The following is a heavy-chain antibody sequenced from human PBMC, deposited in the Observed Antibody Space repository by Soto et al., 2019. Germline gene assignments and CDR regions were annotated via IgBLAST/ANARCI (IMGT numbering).Heavy chain of an antibody. Sequence: GAPVKVSCKASGYTFTSYYMHRVRQAPGQGLEWMGIINPSGGSTSYAQKFQGRVTMTRDTSTSTVYMELSSLRSEDTAVYYGAKGSGSYSSRLDYWGQGTLVTVAS. CDR1: GYTFTSYY. D-gene: IGHD3-10*01. CDR2: INPSGGST. CDR3: AKGSGSYSSRLDY. V-gene: IGHV1-46*01. J-gene: IGHJ4*02.